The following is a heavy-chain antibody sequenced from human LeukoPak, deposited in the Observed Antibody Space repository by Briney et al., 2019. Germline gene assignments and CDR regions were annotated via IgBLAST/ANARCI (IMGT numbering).Heavy chain of an antibody. CDR2: INHSGST. V-gene: IGHV4-34*01. D-gene: IGHD5-24*01. CDR3: ARDGYNYAFDI. J-gene: IGHJ3*02. CDR1: GGSFSVYY. Sequence: SETLSLTCAVYGGSFSVYYWSWIRQPPGKGLEWIGEINHSGSTNYNPSLKSRVTISVDTSKNQFSLKLSSVTAADTAVYYCARDGYNYAFDIWGQGTMVTVSS.